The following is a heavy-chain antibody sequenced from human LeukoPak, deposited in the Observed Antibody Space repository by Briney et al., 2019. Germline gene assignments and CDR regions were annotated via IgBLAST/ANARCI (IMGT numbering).Heavy chain of an antibody. CDR1: GGTFSSYA. CDR2: IIPILGIA. CDR3: ARSRGLRILGSFDY. J-gene: IGHJ4*02. V-gene: IGHV1-69*04. Sequence: SVKVSCKASGGTFSSYAISWVRQAPGQGLEWMGRIIPILGIANYAQKFQGRVTITADKSTSTAHMELSSLRSEDTAVYYCARSRGLRILGSFDYWGQGTLVNVSS. D-gene: IGHD4-17*01.